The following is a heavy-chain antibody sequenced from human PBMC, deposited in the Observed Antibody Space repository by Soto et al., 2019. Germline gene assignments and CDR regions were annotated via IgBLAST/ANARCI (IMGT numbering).Heavy chain of an antibody. CDR2: IYHSGST. V-gene: IGHV4-4*02. D-gene: IGHD3-10*01. Sequence: QVQLQESGPGLVKPSGTLSLTCAVSGASISSSNWWSWVRQPPGKGLEWIGEIYHSGSTNYNPSLKXRXTXSXYKSRNQFSLKLSSVTAADTAVYYCARRWGEGRVDYWGPGTLVTVSS. J-gene: IGHJ4*02. CDR3: ARRWGEGRVDY. CDR1: GASISSSNW.